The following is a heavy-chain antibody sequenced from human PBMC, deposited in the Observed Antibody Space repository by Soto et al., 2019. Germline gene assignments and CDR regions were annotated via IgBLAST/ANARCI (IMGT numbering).Heavy chain of an antibody. J-gene: IGHJ3*01. CDR2: IIPIPDIT. CDR3: ARDRITTRGDAFDL. D-gene: IGHD3-3*01. Sequence: QVQLVQSGAEVRKPGSSVKVSCKAPGGTFSTYIISWVRQAPGQGLEWMGRIIPIPDITNYAQKFQGRVTITADRSTSTAYMELTRLKSEDTGVYYCARDRITTRGDAFDLWGQGTLVTVSS. V-gene: IGHV1-69*08. CDR1: GGTFSTYI.